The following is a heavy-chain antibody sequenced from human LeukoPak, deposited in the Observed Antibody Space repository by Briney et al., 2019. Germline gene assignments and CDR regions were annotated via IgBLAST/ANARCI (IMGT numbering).Heavy chain of an antibody. V-gene: IGHV4-31*03. Sequence: PSETLSLTCTVSGGSISSGGYYWSWIRQHPGKGLEWIGYIYYSGRTYYNPSLESRVTISVDTSKNQFSLKLSSVTAADTAVYYCARGYYDSSGYYPTYNWFDPWGQGTLVTVSS. CDR2: IYYSGRT. D-gene: IGHD3-22*01. J-gene: IGHJ5*02. CDR3: ARGYYDSSGYYPTYNWFDP. CDR1: GGSISSGGYY.